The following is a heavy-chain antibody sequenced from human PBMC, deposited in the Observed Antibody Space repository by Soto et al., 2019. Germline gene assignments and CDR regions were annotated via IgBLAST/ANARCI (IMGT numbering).Heavy chain of an antibody. V-gene: IGHV1-18*04. CDR1: GYTFTSYG. Sequence: QVQLVQSGAEVKKPGASVKVSCKASGYTFTSYGISWVRQAPGQGLEWMGWISAYNGNTNYAQKLQGRVTMNTDTSTSTAYMELRSLRSDDTAVYYCARDRSSGYYYYYGMDVWGQWTTVTVSS. CDR2: ISAYNGNT. J-gene: IGHJ6*02. CDR3: ARDRSSGYYYYYGMDV. D-gene: IGHD6-6*01.